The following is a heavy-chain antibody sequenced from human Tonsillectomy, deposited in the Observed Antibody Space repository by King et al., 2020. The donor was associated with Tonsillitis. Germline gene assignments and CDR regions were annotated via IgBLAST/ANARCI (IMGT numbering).Heavy chain of an antibody. D-gene: IGHD6-19*01. CDR3: AHGSWYSSGWYPFDY. CDR1: GFSLTTRGVG. V-gene: IGHV2-5*02. CDR2: IYWDDDK. Sequence: ITLKESGPTLVKPTQTLTLTCTFSGFSLTTRGVGVGWIRQPPGKALEWLALIYWDDDKRYSPSLKRRLTITKDTSKNQVVLTMTNMDPVDTATYFCAHGSWYSSGWYPFDYWGQGTLVPVSS. J-gene: IGHJ4*02.